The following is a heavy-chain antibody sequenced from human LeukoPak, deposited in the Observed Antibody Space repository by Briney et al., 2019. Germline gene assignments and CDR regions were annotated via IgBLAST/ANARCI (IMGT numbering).Heavy chain of an antibody. CDR3: ARVSPLRFSPYYYYYYMDV. D-gene: IGHD3-3*01. CDR1: GYTFTGYF. CDR2: IYPNSGGT. J-gene: IGHJ6*03. Sequence: ASVKVSCKASGYTFTGYFMHWVRQAPGQGLAWMGWIYPNSGGTNYAQKFQGRVTMTRDTSISTAYVELSRLRSDDTAVYYCARVSPLRFSPYYYYYYMDVWGKGTTVTVSS. V-gene: IGHV1-2*02.